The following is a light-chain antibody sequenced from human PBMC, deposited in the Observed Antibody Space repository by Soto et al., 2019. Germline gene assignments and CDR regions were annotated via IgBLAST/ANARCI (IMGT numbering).Light chain of an antibody. Sequence: ILMTQSPATLSVSPGEGATLSCRASQSVGSNLAWYQQKPGQSPRLLIYGASTSATGIPARFSGSGSGTEFTLTISSLQSEDFAVYYCQQYNDRPPWTFGQGTKVEIK. V-gene: IGKV3-15*01. CDR3: QQYNDRPPWT. J-gene: IGKJ1*01. CDR1: QSVGSN. CDR2: GAS.